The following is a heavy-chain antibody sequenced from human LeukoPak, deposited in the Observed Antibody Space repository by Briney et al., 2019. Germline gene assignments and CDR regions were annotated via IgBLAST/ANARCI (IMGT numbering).Heavy chain of an antibody. Sequence: SSVTVSCKASGGTFSSYAISWVRQAPGQGLEWMGRIIPIFGTANYAQKFQGRVTITTDESTSTAYMELSSLRSEDTAVYYCARDALFYYGSGNYFDYWGQGTLVTVSS. CDR2: IIPIFGTA. V-gene: IGHV1-69*05. CDR1: GGTFSSYA. CDR3: ARDALFYYGSGNYFDY. D-gene: IGHD3-10*01. J-gene: IGHJ4*02.